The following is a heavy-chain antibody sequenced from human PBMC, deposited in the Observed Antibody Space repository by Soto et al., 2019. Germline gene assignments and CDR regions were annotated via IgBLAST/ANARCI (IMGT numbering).Heavy chain of an antibody. CDR3: ATGYSSGWYSEIFDY. V-gene: IGHV1-24*01. Sequence: ASVKVSCKASGYTFTSYGISWVRQAPGKGLEWMGGFDPEDSETIYAQKFQGRVTMTEDTSTDTAYMELSSLRSEDTAVYYCATGYSSGWYSEIFDYWGQGTLVTVSS. CDR2: FDPEDSET. CDR1: GYTFTSYG. D-gene: IGHD6-19*01. J-gene: IGHJ4*02.